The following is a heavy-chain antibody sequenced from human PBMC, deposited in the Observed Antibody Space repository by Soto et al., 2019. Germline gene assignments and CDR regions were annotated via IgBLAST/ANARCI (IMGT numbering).Heavy chain of an antibody. Sequence: PXETLSLTCTVYGGSFNGFYWSWIRQPPGKGLEWIGQINHSGNTNYNPSLKSRGTISFDKSNNQFSLRLSSVTAADTAVYYCARGNHYGSGSFDHWGQGTPVTVSS. CDR3: ARGNHYGSGSFDH. CDR1: GGSFNGFY. J-gene: IGHJ5*02. CDR2: INHSGNT. D-gene: IGHD3-10*01. V-gene: IGHV4-34*01.